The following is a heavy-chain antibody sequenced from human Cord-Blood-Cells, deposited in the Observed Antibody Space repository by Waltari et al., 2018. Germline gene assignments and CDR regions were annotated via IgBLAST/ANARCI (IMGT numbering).Heavy chain of an antibody. Sequence: QVQLVQSGAAVKKPGSSVKVSCKASGGTFSSYAISRVRQAPGQGLEWMGGIIPIFGTANYAQKFQGRVTITADESTSTAYMELSSLRSEDTAVYYCARGGYYDFWSGYYHDAFDIWGQGTMVTVSS. CDR2: IIPIFGTA. CDR3: ARGGYYDFWSGYYHDAFDI. CDR1: GGTFSSYA. D-gene: IGHD3-3*01. V-gene: IGHV1-69*01. J-gene: IGHJ3*02.